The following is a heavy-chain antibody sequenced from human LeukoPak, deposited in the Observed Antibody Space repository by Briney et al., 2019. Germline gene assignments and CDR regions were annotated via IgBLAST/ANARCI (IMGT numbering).Heavy chain of an antibody. CDR1: GGSISSSSYY. CDR3: ARHEATYYDFWSGYYSTTAHGSFDY. CDR2: IYYSGST. V-gene: IGHV4-39*01. J-gene: IGHJ4*02. Sequence: SETLSLTCTVSGGSISSSSYYWGWIRQPPGKGLEWIGSIYYSGSTYYSPSLKSRVTISVDTSKNQFSLKLSSETAADTAVYYCARHEATYYDFWSGYYSTTAHGSFDYWGQGTLVTVSS. D-gene: IGHD3-3*01.